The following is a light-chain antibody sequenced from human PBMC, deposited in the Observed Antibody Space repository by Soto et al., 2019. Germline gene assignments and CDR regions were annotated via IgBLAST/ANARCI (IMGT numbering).Light chain of an antibody. V-gene: IGKV3-15*01. J-gene: IGKJ1*01. CDR2: GAS. CDR1: QSVSNN. Sequence: EIVMTQSPATLSVSPGERATLSCRASQSVSNNLAWYQQKPGPAPRLLMYGASTRATGIPARFSGSGSGTEFTLTISSLQSADFAVYFCQQYNNWARTFGQGTKVEVK. CDR3: QQYNNWART.